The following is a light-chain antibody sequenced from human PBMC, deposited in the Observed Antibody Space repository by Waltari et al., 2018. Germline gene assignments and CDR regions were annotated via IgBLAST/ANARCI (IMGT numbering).Light chain of an antibody. CDR3: SSYTSSSYVI. J-gene: IGLJ2*01. CDR1: SRHVGGSNF. Sequence: QSALTQPASVSGSPGQSITISSSGTSRHVGGSNFVSCYQQHPGKDPKPIAYDASKRPSGVSNRFSGSKSGNTASLTISGLQADDEADYYCSSYTSSSYVIFGGGTKLTVL. CDR2: DAS. V-gene: IGLV2-14*01.